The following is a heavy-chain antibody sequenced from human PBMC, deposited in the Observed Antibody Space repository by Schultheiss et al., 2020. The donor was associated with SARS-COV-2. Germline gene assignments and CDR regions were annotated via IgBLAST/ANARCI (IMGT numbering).Heavy chain of an antibody. CDR1: GFTFSSYA. V-gene: IGHV3-66*01. J-gene: IGHJ4*02. Sequence: GGSLRLSCAASGFTFSSYAMHWVRQAPGKGLEWVSVIYSGGSTYYADSVKGRFTISRDNSKNTLYLQMNSLRAEDTAVYYCARSKLGSRNQYYFDYWGQGTLVTVSS. CDR2: IYSGGST. CDR3: ARSKLGSRNQYYFDY. D-gene: IGHD7-27*01.